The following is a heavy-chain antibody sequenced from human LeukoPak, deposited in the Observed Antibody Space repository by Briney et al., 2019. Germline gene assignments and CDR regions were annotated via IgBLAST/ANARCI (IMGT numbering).Heavy chain of an antibody. J-gene: IGHJ4*02. CDR2: INHSGST. V-gene: IGHV4-34*01. D-gene: IGHD2-2*03. CDR1: GGSFSGYY. Sequence: SETLSLTCAVYGGSFSGYYWSWIRQPPVKGLEWIGEINHSGSTNYNPSLKSRVTISVDTSKNQFSLKLSSVTAADTAVYYCARGRWKMDIVVVPAARFDYWGQGTLVTVSS. CDR3: ARGRWKMDIVVVPAARFDY.